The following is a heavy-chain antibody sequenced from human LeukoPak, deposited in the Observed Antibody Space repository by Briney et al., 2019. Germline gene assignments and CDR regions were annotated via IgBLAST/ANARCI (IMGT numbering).Heavy chain of an antibody. CDR1: GFTFSSYW. V-gene: IGHV3-74*01. Sequence: GGSLRLSCAASGFTFSSYWMHWVRQAPGKGLVWVSRINSDGSSTSYADSVKGRFTISRDNAKNTLYLQMNSLRAEDTAVYYCARGMGEWLLSYYFDYWGQGTLATVSS. CDR3: ARGMGEWLLSYYFDY. J-gene: IGHJ4*02. D-gene: IGHD3-3*01. CDR2: INSDGSST.